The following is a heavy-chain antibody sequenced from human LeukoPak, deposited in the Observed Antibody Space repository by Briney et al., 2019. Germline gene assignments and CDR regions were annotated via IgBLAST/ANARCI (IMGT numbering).Heavy chain of an antibody. V-gene: IGHV1-46*01. CDR1: GYTFTSYY. J-gene: IGHJ4*02. Sequence: ASVKVSCKASGYTFTSYYMHWVRQAPGQGLEWMGIINPSGGSTSYAQKFQGRVTMTRDMSTSTVYMELSSLRSEDTAVYYCAREWAGGTIFGVAPRGYFDYWGQGTLVTVSS. D-gene: IGHD3-3*01. CDR3: AREWAGGTIFGVAPRGYFDY. CDR2: INPSGGST.